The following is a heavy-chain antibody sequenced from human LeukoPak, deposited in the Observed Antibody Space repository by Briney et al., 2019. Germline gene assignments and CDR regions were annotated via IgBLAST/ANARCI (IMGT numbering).Heavy chain of an antibody. V-gene: IGHV3-53*01. CDR3: ARVWYSSSWSRAEYFQH. CDR1: GFTVSTNY. D-gene: IGHD6-13*01. J-gene: IGHJ1*01. CDR2: IYSTGST. Sequence: PGGSLRLSCEASGFTVSTNYMSWVRQAPGKGLEWVSVIYSTGSTQYADSVKGRFTISRDDSKNTLDLQMNSLRAEDTAVYYCARVWYSSSWSRAEYFQHWGQGTLVTVSS.